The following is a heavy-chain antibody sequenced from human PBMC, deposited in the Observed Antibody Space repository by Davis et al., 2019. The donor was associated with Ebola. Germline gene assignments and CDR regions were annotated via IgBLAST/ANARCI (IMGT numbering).Heavy chain of an antibody. Sequence: AGSLRLSCAASGFTFSSYAMHWVRQAPGKGLEWVAVISYDGSNKYYADSVKGRFTISRDNSKNTAYLQMNSLKTEDTAVYYCTSHTDPQWELDYWGQGTLVTVSS. CDR1: GFTFSSYA. V-gene: IGHV3-30*04. CDR3: TSHTDPQWELDY. D-gene: IGHD1-26*01. CDR2: ISYDGSNK. J-gene: IGHJ4*02.